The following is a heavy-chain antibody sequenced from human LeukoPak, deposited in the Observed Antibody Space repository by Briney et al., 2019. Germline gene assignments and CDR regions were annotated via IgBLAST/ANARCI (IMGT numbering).Heavy chain of an antibody. V-gene: IGHV4-39*01. J-gene: IGHJ4*02. CDR1: GGSISSSSYY. Sequence: SETLSLTCTVSGGSISSSSYYWGWIRQPPGKGLEWIGRIYYSGSTYYNPSLKSRVTISVDTSKNQFSLKLSSVTAADTAVYYCARIGGINEGIQLWPLDYWGQGTLVTVSS. D-gene: IGHD5-18*01. CDR3: ARIGGINEGIQLWPLDY. CDR2: IYYSGST.